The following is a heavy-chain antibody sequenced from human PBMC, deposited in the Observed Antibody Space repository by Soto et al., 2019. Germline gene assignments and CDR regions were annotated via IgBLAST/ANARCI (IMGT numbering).Heavy chain of an antibody. CDR1: GGTFSSYT. CDR2: IIPILGIA. Sequence: SVKVSCKASGGTFSSYTISWVRQAPGQGLEWMGRIIPILGIANYAQKFQGRVTITADKSTSTAYMELSSLRSEDTAVYYCAREKDIVVVPAAGFGYWGQGTLVTVSS. J-gene: IGHJ4*02. D-gene: IGHD2-2*01. V-gene: IGHV1-69*04. CDR3: AREKDIVVVPAAGFGY.